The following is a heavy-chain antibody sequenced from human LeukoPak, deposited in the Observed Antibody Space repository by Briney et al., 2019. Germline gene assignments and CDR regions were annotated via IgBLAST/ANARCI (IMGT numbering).Heavy chain of an antibody. CDR3: VRDNDYVPAY. D-gene: IGHD4-17*01. CDR1: GYTFTSYG. J-gene: IGHJ4*02. V-gene: IGHV1-18*01. Sequence: SVRLSCKASGYTFTSYGISWVRPAPGQGLEWMAWISTSNGNTNFAQKFQGRVTMTSDTSTSTAYMELRSLRSDDTAVYYCVRDNDYVPAYWGQGPLVFVTS. CDR2: ISTSNGNT.